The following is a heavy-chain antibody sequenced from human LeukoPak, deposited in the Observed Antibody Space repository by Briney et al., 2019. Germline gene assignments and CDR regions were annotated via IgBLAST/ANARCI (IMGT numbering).Heavy chain of an antibody. CDR1: GFTFSSYA. CDR3: ARGPGGDYVWGSYRYSYYFDY. CDR2: ISYDGSNK. J-gene: IGHJ4*02. D-gene: IGHD3-16*02. V-gene: IGHV3-30*04. Sequence: PGGSLRLSCAASGFTFSSYAMHWVRQAPGKGLEWVALISYDGSNKYYADSVKARFIISRDNSKNTVYLQMNSLRAEDTAVYYCARGPGGDYVWGSYRYSYYFDYWGQGTLVTVSS.